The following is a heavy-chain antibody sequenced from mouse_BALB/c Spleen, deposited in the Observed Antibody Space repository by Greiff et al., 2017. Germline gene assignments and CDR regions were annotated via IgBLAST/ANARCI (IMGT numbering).Heavy chain of an antibody. CDR1: GYSFTGYY. V-gene: IGHV1-31*01. Sequence: VQLQQSGPELVKPGASVKISCKASGYSFTGYYMHWVKQSHVKSLEWIGRINPYNGATSYNQNFKDKASLTVDKSSSTAYLELHSLTSEDSAVYYCERGTTVVSDYAMDYWGQGTAVTVSS. D-gene: IGHD1-1*01. CDR3: ERGTTVVSDYAMDY. J-gene: IGHJ4*01. CDR2: INPYNGAT.